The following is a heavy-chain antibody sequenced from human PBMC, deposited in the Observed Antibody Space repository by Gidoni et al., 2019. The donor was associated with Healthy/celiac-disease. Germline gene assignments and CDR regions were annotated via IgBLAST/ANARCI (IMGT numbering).Heavy chain of an antibody. D-gene: IGHD1-1*01. CDR2: ISGSGGST. J-gene: IGHJ4*02. CDR1: GFTFSSYA. V-gene: IGHV3-23*01. CDR3: ASEDWNDRWYFDY. Sequence: EVQLLESGGGLVQPGGSLRLSCAASGFTFSSYAMSWVRQAPGTGLEWVSAISGSGGSTYYADSVKGRFTISRDNSKNTLYLQMNSLRAEDTAVYYCASEDWNDRWYFDYWGQGTLVTVSS.